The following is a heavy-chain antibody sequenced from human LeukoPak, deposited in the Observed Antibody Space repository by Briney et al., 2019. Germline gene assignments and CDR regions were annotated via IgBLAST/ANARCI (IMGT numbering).Heavy chain of an antibody. D-gene: IGHD4-23*01. Sequence: SETLSLTCTVSGGSISSSSYYWGWIRQPPGKGLEWIGSIYYSGSTYYNPSLKSRVTISVDTSKNQFSLKLSSVTAADTAVYYCARLRGGNSRWYFDYWGQGTLVSVSS. V-gene: IGHV4-39*01. CDR3: ARLRGGNSRWYFDY. CDR1: GGSISSSSYY. CDR2: IYYSGST. J-gene: IGHJ4*02.